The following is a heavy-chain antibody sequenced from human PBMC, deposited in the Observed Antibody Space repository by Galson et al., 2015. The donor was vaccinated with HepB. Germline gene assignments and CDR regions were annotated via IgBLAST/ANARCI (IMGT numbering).Heavy chain of an antibody. CDR2: IDPSDAYT. V-gene: IGHV5-10-1*01. J-gene: IGHJ4*02. Sequence: QSGAEVTKPGESLRISCKGSGYTVTAFWITWVRQIPGKGLEWWGRIDPSDAYTDYSESVRGHVTVSADKSITTADLQSSSLKASDTAMYYCASRHSYFRSGTWYNVSDYWGQGTLVTVSS. D-gene: IGHD3-10*01. CDR1: GYTVTAFW. CDR3: ASRHSYFRSGTWYNVSDY.